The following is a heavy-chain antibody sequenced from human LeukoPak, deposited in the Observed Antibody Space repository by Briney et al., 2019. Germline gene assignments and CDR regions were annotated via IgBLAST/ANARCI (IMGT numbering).Heavy chain of an antibody. CDR1: GFPFTNNW. Sequence: GGSLRLSCAASGFPFTNNWMTWVRQAPGKRLEWVATIKQDGRETYYVDSVKGRFTISRDNARDSVYLQMNILRAEDAALYYCAGARYCANTICHIGGGLDVWGPGTTVTVSS. J-gene: IGHJ6*02. V-gene: IGHV3-7*04. D-gene: IGHD2-2*01. CDR3: AGARYCANTICHIGGGLDV. CDR2: IKQDGRET.